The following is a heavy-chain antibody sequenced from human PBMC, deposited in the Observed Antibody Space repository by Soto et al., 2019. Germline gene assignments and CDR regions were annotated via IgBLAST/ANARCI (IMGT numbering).Heavy chain of an antibody. D-gene: IGHD2-2*01. V-gene: IGHV4-59*01. J-gene: IGHJ6*03. CDR2: IYYSGST. Sequence: PSETLSLTCTVSGGSISSYYWSWIRQPPWKGLEWIGYIYYSGSTNYNPSLKSRVTISVDTSKNQFSLKLSSVTAADTAVYYCARAVGVYRYCSSTSCYPWDYYYYMDVWGKGTTVTVSS. CDR3: ARAVGVYRYCSSTSCYPWDYYYYMDV. CDR1: GGSISSYY.